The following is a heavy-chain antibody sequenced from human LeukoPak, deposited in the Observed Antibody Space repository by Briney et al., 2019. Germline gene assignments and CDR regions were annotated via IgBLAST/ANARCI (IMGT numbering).Heavy chain of an antibody. CDR1: GYTFTIYS. CDR3: ARDRYCTNGVCAVYYYYGMDV. D-gene: IGHD2-8*01. Sequence: ASVKVSCKASGYTFTIYSISWVRQAPGQGLEWMGWISAYNGNTNYAQKLSGRVTMTTDTSTSTAYMELRSLRSDETAVYYCARDRYCTNGVCAVYYYYGMDVWGQGTTVTV. J-gene: IGHJ6*02. CDR2: ISAYNGNT. V-gene: IGHV1-18*01.